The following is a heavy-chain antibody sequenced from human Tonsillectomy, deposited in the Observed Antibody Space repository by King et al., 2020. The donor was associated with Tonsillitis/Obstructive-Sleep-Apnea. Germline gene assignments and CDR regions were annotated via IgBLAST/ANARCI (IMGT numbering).Heavy chain of an antibody. J-gene: IGHJ6*02. CDR1: GFTFSSYG. D-gene: IGHD6-13*01. CDR3: AKDSPEYSSSWYEGPSWTYDYGMDF. CDR2: ISYAGSNK. V-gene: IGHV3-30*18. Sequence: VQLVESGGGVVQPGRSLRLSCAASGFTFSSYGMHWVRQAPGKGLEWVALISYAGSNKYYADSVKGRFTISRDNSKNTLYLQMNSLRAEDTTVYYCAKDSPEYSSSWYEGPSWTYDYGMDFWGHGTTVTVSS.